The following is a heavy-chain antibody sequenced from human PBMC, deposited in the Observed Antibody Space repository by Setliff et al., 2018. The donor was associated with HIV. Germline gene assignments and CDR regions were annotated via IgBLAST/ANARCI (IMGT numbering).Heavy chain of an antibody. V-gene: IGHV4-38-2*02. J-gene: IGHJ5*02. Sequence: SETLSLTCIVSGASISSDTWSWIRQPPGKGLEWIGSIYQTGSTYYNPSLQSRVTISIDMSKNHFSLNLKSVTAADTAIYYCARGLTAPAAAGSWGQGMLVTVSS. CDR1: GASISSDT. D-gene: IGHD6-13*01. CDR3: ARGLTAPAAAGS. CDR2: IYQTGST.